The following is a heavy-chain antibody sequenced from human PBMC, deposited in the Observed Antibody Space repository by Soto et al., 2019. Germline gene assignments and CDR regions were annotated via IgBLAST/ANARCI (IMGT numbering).Heavy chain of an antibody. CDR2: TYYRSKWYN. Sequence: KQSQTLSLTCAISGDSVSSNSAAWNWIRQSPSRGLEWLGRTYYRSKWYNDYAVSVKSRITINPDTSKNQFSLQLNSVTPEDTAVYYCARDHSYYDFWSGYYTGYYYYYYMDVWGKGTTVTVSS. D-gene: IGHD3-3*01. CDR1: GDSVSSNSAA. CDR3: ARDHSYYDFWSGYYTGYYYYYYMDV. J-gene: IGHJ6*03. V-gene: IGHV6-1*01.